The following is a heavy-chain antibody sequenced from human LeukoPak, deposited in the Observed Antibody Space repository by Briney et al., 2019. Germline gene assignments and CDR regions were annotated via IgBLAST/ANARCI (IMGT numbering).Heavy chain of an antibody. J-gene: IGHJ4*02. V-gene: IGHV3-23*01. CDR3: AKDWYNSLNYFDY. CDR1: GFTFSSYA. Sequence: PGGSLRLSCAASGFTFSSYAMSWVRQAPGKGLEWVSAISGSGGSTYYADSVKGRFTISRDNSKNTLYLQMNSLRVDDTAVYCCAKDWYNSLNYFDYWGQGSLVTVSS. CDR2: ISGSGGST. D-gene: IGHD1-1*01.